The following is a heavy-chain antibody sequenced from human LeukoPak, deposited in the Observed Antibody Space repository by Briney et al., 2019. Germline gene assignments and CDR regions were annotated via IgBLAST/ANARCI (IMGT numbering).Heavy chain of an antibody. CDR2: IYCSGST. CDR1: GGSITTYY. D-gene: IGHD5-12*01. J-gene: IGHJ5*02. Sequence: SETLTLTCTVSGGSITTYYWSWIRQPPGKGLEWIAFIYCSGSTNYNPSLKSRVTISLDTSKNQFSLRLSSVTAADTAVYYCARHVIYSGVYSYGFDPWGLGTLVT. V-gene: IGHV4-59*08. CDR3: ARHVIYSGVYSYGFDP.